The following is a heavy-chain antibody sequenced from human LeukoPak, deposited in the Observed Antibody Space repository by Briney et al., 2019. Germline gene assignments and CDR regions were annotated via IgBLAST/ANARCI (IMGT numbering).Heavy chain of an antibody. V-gene: IGHV5-51*01. J-gene: IGHJ4*02. CDR2: IYPPDSDT. Sequence: GESLKVSCKGSGYIFNNYWIGWVRQMPGEGLEWMGLIYPPDSDTKYSPSFQGQVTISADKSINTAYLQWSSLKASDTAMYYCASLSYYNSWSGFDYWGQGTQVTVSS. CDR3: ASLSYYNSWSGFDY. CDR1: GYIFNNYW. D-gene: IGHD3-3*01.